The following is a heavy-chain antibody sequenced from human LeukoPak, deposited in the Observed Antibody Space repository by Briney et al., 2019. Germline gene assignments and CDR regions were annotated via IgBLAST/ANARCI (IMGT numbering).Heavy chain of an antibody. V-gene: IGHV4-38-2*01. J-gene: IGHJ5*02. CDR3: ARHLVPAAIPDWFDP. Sequence: SETLSLTCAVSGYSVSSGYYWGWIRQPPGKGLEWIGSIYHSGSTYYNPSLKSRVTISVDTSKNQFSLKLSSVTAADTAVYYCARHLVPAAIPDWFDPWGQGTLVTVSS. CDR2: IYHSGST. D-gene: IGHD2-2*01. CDR1: GYSVSSGYY.